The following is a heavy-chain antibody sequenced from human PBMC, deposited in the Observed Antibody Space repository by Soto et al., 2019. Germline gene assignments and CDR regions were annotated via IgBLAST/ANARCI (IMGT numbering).Heavy chain of an antibody. CDR2: ISYDGSNK. CDR3: AREGSGYYYGYYYGMDV. V-gene: IGHV3-30-3*01. CDR1: GFTFSSYA. J-gene: IGHJ6*02. Sequence: GGSLRLSCAASGFTFSSYAMHWVRQAPGKGLEWVAVISYDGSNKYYADSVKGRFTISRDNSKNTLYLQMNSLRAEDTAVYYCAREGSGYYYGYYYGMDVWGQGTTVTVSS. D-gene: IGHD3-22*01.